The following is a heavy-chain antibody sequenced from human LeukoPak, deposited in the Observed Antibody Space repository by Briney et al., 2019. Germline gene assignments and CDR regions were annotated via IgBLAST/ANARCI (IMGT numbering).Heavy chain of an antibody. V-gene: IGHV1-2*02. CDR1: GYTFTYYY. J-gene: IGHJ4*02. CDR2: INPNSGGT. CDR3: ARANALYCSSTSCLFDY. D-gene: IGHD2-2*01. Sequence: ASVKVSCKASGYTFTYYYIHWLRQAPGQGLEWMAWINPNSGGTYYAQNFHDRITLTRDTSISTAYMELSRLRSDDTAIYYCARANALYCSSTSCLFDYWGQGTLVTVSS.